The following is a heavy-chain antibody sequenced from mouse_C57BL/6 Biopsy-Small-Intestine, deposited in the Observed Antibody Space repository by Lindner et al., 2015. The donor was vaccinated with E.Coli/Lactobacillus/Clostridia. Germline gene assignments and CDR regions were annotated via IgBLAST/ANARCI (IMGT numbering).Heavy chain of an antibody. CDR2: ISGYNGNT. D-gene: IGHD2-5*01. Sequence: SVKVSCKASGYTFVNYGITWVRQAPGQGLEWMGWISGYNGNTNYAQKVQGRVSMTIDTSTNTSYMELRSLRSDDTAMYFCARDTGIYSNFQCFDFWGQGTLITVSS. CDR1: GYTFVNYG. J-gene: IGHJ2*01. V-gene: IGHV1-84*02. CDR3: ARDTGIYSNFQCFDF.